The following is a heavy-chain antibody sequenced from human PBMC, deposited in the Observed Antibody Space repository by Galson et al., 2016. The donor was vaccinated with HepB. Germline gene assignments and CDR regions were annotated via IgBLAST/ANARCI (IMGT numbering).Heavy chain of an antibody. V-gene: IGHV3-72*01. CDR3: ARTSYLGIWDPFDS. J-gene: IGHJ4*02. Sequence: SLRLSCATSGFVLSDYHMDWVRQTPGTGLEWLGRSRNKARSYPTEYAPSLKGRFTISRDESRNSLYLQMNSLKIEDTAVYYCARTSYLGIWDPFDSWGQGALVTVSS. CDR1: GFVLSDYH. D-gene: IGHD2-21*01. CDR2: SRNKARSYPT.